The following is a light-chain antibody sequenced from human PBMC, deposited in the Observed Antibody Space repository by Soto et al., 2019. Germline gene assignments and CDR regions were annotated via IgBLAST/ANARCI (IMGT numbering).Light chain of an antibody. CDR3: CSHAGSHVI. CDR1: TSDVGTYKF. CDR2: EVS. V-gene: IGLV2-23*02. J-gene: IGLJ2*01. Sequence: QSALTQPASVSGSPGQSITISCTGTTSDVGTYKFVSWYQQHPGIAPKLMIYEVSERPSGVSNRFSSSKSGNTASLTISGLQAEDEADYYCCSHAGSHVIFGGGTKVTVL.